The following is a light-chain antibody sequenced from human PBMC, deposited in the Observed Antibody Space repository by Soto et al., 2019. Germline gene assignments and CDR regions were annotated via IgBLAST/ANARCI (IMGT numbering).Light chain of an antibody. CDR1: QGISNY. J-gene: IGKJ1*01. V-gene: IGKV1-27*01. CDR2: SAS. Sequence: DIQMTQSPSSLSASVGDRVTITCRASQGISNYLAWYQHNPGKVPNVLICSASTLHSGVPSRFSGSGSGTDLTLTISSLQTDDVGSCYCLTYNSSPQTFGPWIKVEIK. CDR3: LTYNSSPQT.